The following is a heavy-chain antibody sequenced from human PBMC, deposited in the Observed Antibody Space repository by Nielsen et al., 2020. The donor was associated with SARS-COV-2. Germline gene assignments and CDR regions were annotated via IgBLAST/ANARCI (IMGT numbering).Heavy chain of an antibody. J-gene: IGHJ6*02. CDR1: GFTFSSYW. CDR2: INSDGSST. Sequence: GGSLRLSCAASGFTFSSYWMHWVRQAPGKGLVWVSRINSDGSSTSYADSVKGRFTISRDNAKNSLYLQMNSLRAEDTAVYYCARDEVVVRGVGDYYGMDVWGQGTTVTVSS. CDR3: ARDEVVVRGVGDYYGMDV. V-gene: IGHV3-74*01. D-gene: IGHD3-10*01.